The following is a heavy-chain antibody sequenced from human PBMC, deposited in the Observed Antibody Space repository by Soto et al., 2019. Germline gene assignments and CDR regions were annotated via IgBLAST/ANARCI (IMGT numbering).Heavy chain of an antibody. Sequence: PSETLSLTCTVSGGSISSGDYYWSWIRQPPGKGLECIGYIYYSGVTYYSPSLKSRLTISLDTSRTQLSLNLASVTAADTAVDYCARPEADSVSVQYFFDYWSQGTLDTVSS. CDR3: ARPEADSVSVQYFFDY. D-gene: IGHD1-1*01. CDR2: IYYSGVT. CDR1: GGSISSGDYY. V-gene: IGHV4-30-4*08. J-gene: IGHJ4*02.